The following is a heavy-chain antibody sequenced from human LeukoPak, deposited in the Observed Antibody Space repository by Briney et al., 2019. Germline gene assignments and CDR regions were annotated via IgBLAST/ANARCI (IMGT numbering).Heavy chain of an antibody. CDR2: ISGSGGST. D-gene: IGHD1-14*01. CDR1: GFTFSSYA. Sequence: SGGSLRLSCAASGFTFSSYAMSWVRQAPGKGLEWVSAISGSGGSTYYADSVKGRFTISRDNSKNTLYLQMNSLRAEATAVYYCAKGRGTTGFFDYWGQGTLVTVSS. J-gene: IGHJ4*02. CDR3: AKGRGTTGFFDY. V-gene: IGHV3-23*01.